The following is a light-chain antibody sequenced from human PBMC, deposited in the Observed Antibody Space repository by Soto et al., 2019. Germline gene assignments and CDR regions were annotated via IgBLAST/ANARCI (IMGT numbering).Light chain of an antibody. Sequence: EIVLTQSPGTLSLSPGERATLSCRASHSVSSSYFAWYQQKPGQAPRLLIYGASSRATGIPDRFSGSGSGTDFTLTISRLQPEDSAVYFCQQYGNSPQTFRQGTKVEIK. CDR3: QQYGNSPQT. J-gene: IGKJ2*01. CDR1: HSVSSSY. CDR2: GAS. V-gene: IGKV3-20*01.